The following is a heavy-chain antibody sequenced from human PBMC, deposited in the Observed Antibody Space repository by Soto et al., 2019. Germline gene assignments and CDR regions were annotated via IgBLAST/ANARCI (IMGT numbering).Heavy chain of an antibody. J-gene: IGHJ2*01. D-gene: IGHD3-9*01. V-gene: IGHV1-18*01. Sequence: ASVKVSCKASGYTFTSYGISWGRQAPGQGLEWMGWISAYKGNTNYAQKLQGRVTMTTDTSTSTASMDLGSLKSAKTPVNYVARDSYFEWLLYGGSYWYCDL. CDR3: ARDSYFEWLLYGGSYWYCDL. CDR1: GYTFTSYG. CDR2: ISAYKGNT.